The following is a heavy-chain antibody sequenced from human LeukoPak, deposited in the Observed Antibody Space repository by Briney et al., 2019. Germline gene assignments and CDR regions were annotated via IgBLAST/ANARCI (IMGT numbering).Heavy chain of an antibody. D-gene: IGHD6-19*01. CDR1: GGSFSGYY. CDR3: ARRPYSSGWYGGWFDP. V-gene: IGHV4-34*01. Sequence: SSETLSLTCAVYGGSFSGYYWSWIRQPPGKGLEWIGEINHSGSTNYNPYLKSRVTISVDTSKNQFSLKLSSVTAADTAVYYCARRPYSSGWYGGWFDPWGQGTLVTVSS. J-gene: IGHJ5*02. CDR2: INHSGST.